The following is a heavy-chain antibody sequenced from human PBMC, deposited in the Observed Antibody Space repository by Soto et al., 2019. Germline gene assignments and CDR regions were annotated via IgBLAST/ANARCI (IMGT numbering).Heavy chain of an antibody. J-gene: IGHJ3*02. D-gene: IGHD2-15*01. CDR1: GFTFSSYD. CDR2: IGTAGDT. Sequence: EVQLVESGGGLVQPGGSLRLSCAASGFTFSSYDMHWVRQATGKGLEWVSAIGTAGDTYYPGSVKGRFTISRENAKNSVYLQMNSLRAGDTAVYYCAREAARCSGGSCYSRRAFDIWGQGTMVTVSS. V-gene: IGHV3-13*01. CDR3: AREAARCSGGSCYSRRAFDI.